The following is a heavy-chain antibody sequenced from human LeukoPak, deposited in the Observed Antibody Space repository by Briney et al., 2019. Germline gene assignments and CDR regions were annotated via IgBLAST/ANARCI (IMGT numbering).Heavy chain of an antibody. D-gene: IGHD2-2*02. V-gene: IGHV3-30*02. J-gene: IGHJ6*03. CDR3: ARVPTKPKYTPGRDYYYYYYMDV. CDR1: GFTFSSYG. CDR2: IRYDGSNK. Sequence: GGSLRLSCAASGFTFSSYGMHWVRQAPGKGLEWVAFIRYDGSNKYYADSVKGRFTISRDNSKNTLYLQMNSLRAEDTAVYYCARVPTKPKYTPGRDYYYYYYMDVWGKGTTVTVSS.